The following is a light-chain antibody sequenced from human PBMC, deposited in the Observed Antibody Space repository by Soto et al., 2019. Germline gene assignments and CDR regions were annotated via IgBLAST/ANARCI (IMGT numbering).Light chain of an antibody. J-gene: IGLJ3*02. V-gene: IGLV1-40*01. CDR1: SSNIGAGYD. CDR3: QSYDSSLNWV. Sequence: SVLTQPPSVSGAPGQSVTISCTGSSSNIGAGYDVHWYQQLPGTVPKLLMYANNNRPSEVPHRFSGSTSGTSASLAITGLQAEDEADYYCQSYDSSLNWVFGGGTKLTVL. CDR2: ANN.